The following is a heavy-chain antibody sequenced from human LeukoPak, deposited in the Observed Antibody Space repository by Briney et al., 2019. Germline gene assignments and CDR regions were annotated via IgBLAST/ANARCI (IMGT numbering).Heavy chain of an antibody. CDR1: GDSVRTSNSY. D-gene: IGHD3-22*01. Sequence: PSETLSVTCTVSGDSVRTSNSYWGWIRQPPGKGLEWIVSMYYSGNTYYNPSLKSRVTISVDTSKNQLSLRLSSVTAADTAVYYCARHPHYYFDDSARWGQGTLVTVSS. CDR3: ARHPHYYFDDSAR. CDR2: MYYSGNT. J-gene: IGHJ4*02. V-gene: IGHV4-39*01.